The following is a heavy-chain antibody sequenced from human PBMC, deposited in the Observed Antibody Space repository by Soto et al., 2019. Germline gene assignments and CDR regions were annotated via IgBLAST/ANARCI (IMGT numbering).Heavy chain of an antibody. CDR1: GFRFSIYS. D-gene: IGHD6-19*01. CDR3: ARSVEGHFDY. J-gene: IGHJ4*02. Sequence: EVQLVESGGALVQRGGSLTLSCAASGFRFSIYSMNWVRQAPGKGLEWSAYITSDTKTIKYAESVKGRFTISRDNDKNSVYLQMDNLSDEDTAVYYCARSVEGHFDYWGQGTVVTVSS. CDR2: ITSDTKTI. V-gene: IGHV3-48*02.